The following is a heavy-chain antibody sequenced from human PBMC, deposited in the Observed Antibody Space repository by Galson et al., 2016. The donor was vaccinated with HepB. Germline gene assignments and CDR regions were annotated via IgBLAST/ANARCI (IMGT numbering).Heavy chain of an antibody. CDR1: AFTFRTYY. Sequence: SLRLSCAASAFTFRTYYMYWVRQTPGKGLVWVARINTDGRETAYVDSVKGRFTISRDNSKNTLYLQMSSLRADDTAVYYCARTPYSSASRAKSYYFDYGGQGTLVTVSS. J-gene: IGHJ4*02. CDR2: INTDGRET. D-gene: IGHD6-6*01. CDR3: ARTPYSSASRAKSYYFDY. V-gene: IGHV3-74*01.